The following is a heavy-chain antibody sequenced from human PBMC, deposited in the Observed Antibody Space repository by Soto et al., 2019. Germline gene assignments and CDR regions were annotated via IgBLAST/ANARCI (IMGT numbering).Heavy chain of an antibody. CDR3: ARSPIGTTRLSYYYYGMDV. V-gene: IGHV4-34*01. D-gene: IGHD1-1*01. J-gene: IGHJ6*02. CDR1: GGSLSNYY. Sequence: SETLSLTCGVYGGSLSNYYWSWIRQSPGKGLEWIGEISHSGVTNHNPSLKSRVTISVDTSKSQFSLKVRSLTAADTAVYYCARSPIGTTRLSYYYYGMDVWGQGTTVTVSS. CDR2: ISHSGVT.